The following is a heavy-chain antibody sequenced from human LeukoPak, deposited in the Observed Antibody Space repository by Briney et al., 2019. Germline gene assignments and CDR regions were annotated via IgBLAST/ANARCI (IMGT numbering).Heavy chain of an antibody. Sequence: SETLSLTCTVSGGSIATYYWSWIRQPPGKGLEWIGYIYYSGSANYNPSLKSRVTISVATSKKQFSLKLSSVTAADTAVYYCARGYGSGSHYPYWGQGTLVTVSS. CDR1: GGSIATYY. V-gene: IGHV4-59*12. CDR2: IYYSGSA. D-gene: IGHD3-10*01. CDR3: ARGYGSGSHYPY. J-gene: IGHJ4*02.